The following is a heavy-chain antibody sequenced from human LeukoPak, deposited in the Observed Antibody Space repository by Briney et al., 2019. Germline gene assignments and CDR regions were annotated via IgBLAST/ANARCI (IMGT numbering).Heavy chain of an antibody. D-gene: IGHD1-1*01. Sequence: PGGSLRLSCAASGFTFSSYSMSWVRQAPGKGLEWVANIKQDGSEKYYVDSVKGRFTISRDNAKNSLYLQMNSLRAEDTAVYYCARRRYGYYYYYMDVWGKGTTVTISS. CDR3: ARRRYGYYYYYMDV. CDR2: IKQDGSEK. V-gene: IGHV3-7*01. CDR1: GFTFSSYS. J-gene: IGHJ6*03.